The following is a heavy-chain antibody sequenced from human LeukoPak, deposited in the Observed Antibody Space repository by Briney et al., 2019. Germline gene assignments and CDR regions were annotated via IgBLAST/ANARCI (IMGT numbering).Heavy chain of an antibody. CDR2: ISGSGGST. Sequence: GGSLILSCVSSGFSFIRYAMSWVRPAPGEGLEWVSAISGSGGSTYYADSVKGRFTISRDNSKNTLYLQMNSLRAEDTAVYYCAKGTPMDVWGQGTTVTVSS. CDR3: AKGTPMDV. J-gene: IGHJ6*02. D-gene: IGHD2-8*01. CDR1: GFSFIRYA. V-gene: IGHV3-23*01.